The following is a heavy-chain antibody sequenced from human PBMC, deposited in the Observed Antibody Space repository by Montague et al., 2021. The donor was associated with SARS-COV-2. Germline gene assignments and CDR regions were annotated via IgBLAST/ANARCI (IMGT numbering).Heavy chain of an antibody. Sequence: SLRLSCAASGFTFDDYGMSWVRQAPGKGLGWVSGVNWNGGSTGYADSVKGRFTISRDNAKNSLYLRMNSLRVEDTALYYCARHRPYSPAAGDPFDIWGQGTMVTVSS. CDR1: GFTFDDYG. D-gene: IGHD6-13*01. CDR2: VNWNGGST. V-gene: IGHV3-20*04. J-gene: IGHJ3*02. CDR3: ARHRPYSPAAGDPFDI.